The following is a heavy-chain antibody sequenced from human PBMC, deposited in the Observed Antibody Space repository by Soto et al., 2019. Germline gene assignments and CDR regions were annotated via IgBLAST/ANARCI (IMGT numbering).Heavy chain of an antibody. D-gene: IGHD2-2*01. V-gene: IGHV3-9*01. CDR2: ISWNSGSI. CDR3: AKGGQLLTEGGGY. J-gene: IGHJ4*02. CDR1: GFTFDDYA. Sequence: EVQLVESGGGLVQPGRSLRLSCAASGFTFDDYAMHWVRQAPGKGLEWVSGISWNSGSIGYADSVKGRFTISRDNAQHSLYLQMNSLRAEDTALYYCAKGGQLLTEGGGYWGQGTLVTVSS.